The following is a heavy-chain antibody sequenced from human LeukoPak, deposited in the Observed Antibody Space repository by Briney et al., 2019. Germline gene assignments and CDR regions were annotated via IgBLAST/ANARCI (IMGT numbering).Heavy chain of an antibody. V-gene: IGHV4-39*01. CDR2: FYYSGST. D-gene: IGHD5-24*01. Sequence: SETLSLTCTVSGGSITSSSYYWGWIRQPPGKGLQWIGSFYYSGSTYYNPSLKSRVTIYVDTSKNQFSLKLSSVTAADTAVYYCAGGRRDGYNLEYFDKWGQGTLVTASS. CDR1: GGSITSSSYY. CDR3: AGGRRDGYNLEYFDK. J-gene: IGHJ4*02.